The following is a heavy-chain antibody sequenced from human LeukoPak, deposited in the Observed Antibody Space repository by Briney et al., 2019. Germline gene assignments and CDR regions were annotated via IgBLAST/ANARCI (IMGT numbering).Heavy chain of an antibody. J-gene: IGHJ4*02. CDR3: ARDRDYYDSSGYN. V-gene: IGHV3-66*01. D-gene: IGHD3-22*01. CDR1: GFTFSSYY. CDR2: IYSGGRT. Sequence: PGGSLRLSCAASGFTFSSYYMSWVRQAPGKGLEWVSVIYSGGRTYYADSVKGRFTISRDNSKNTLYLQMNSLRAEDTAVYYCARDRDYYDSSGYNWGQGTLVTVSS.